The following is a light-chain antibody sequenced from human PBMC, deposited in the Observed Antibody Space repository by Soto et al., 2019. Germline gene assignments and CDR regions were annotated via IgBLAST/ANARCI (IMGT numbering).Light chain of an antibody. CDR3: QQSYNISPT. Sequence: DIQMTQSPSSLSASVGDRVTITCRASQTISSYLNLYQQKPGKAPKLLSYAASSLQSGVPSRFSGSRSYTDFTLTISSLQPEDFPTYYCQQSYNISPTFGQGTKLEIK. V-gene: IGKV1-39*01. J-gene: IGKJ2*01. CDR1: QTISSY. CDR2: AAS.